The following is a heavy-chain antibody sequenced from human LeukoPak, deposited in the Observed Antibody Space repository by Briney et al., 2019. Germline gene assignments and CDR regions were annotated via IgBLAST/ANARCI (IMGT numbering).Heavy chain of an antibody. CDR3: ARGEHYSNYFDS. V-gene: IGHV4-34*01. Sequence: SETLSLTCAVYGGSFSGYYWTWIRQPPGKGLEWVGEISHSGTTNYNASLKSRATISLDTSKNQFSLKLTSVTAADTAVYYCARGEHYSNYFDSWGQGTLVTVSS. CDR2: ISHSGTT. D-gene: IGHD4-11*01. J-gene: IGHJ4*02. CDR1: GGSFSGYY.